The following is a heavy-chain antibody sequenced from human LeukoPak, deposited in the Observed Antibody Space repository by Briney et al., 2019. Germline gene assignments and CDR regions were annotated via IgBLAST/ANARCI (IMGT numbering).Heavy chain of an antibody. CDR3: AREIGPIQLHLWGSAFDS. D-gene: IGHD5-18*01. V-gene: IGHV1-46*01. CDR1: GYTFTSYG. J-gene: IGHJ4*02. CDR2: INPSGGST. Sequence: GASVKVSCKASGYTFTSYGISWLRQAPGQGLEWMGIINPSGGSTSYAQKFQGRVTMTRDTSTSTVYMELSSLRSEDTAVYYCAREIGPIQLHLWGSAFDSWGQGTLVTVSS.